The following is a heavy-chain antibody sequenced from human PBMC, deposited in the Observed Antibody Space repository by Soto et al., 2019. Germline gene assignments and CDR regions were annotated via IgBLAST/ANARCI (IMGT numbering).Heavy chain of an antibody. D-gene: IGHD3-10*01. CDR1: GFTFSSYA. V-gene: IGHV3-23*01. CDR3: AKALLWFGESTPFDY. Sequence: EVQLLESGGGLVEPGGSLRLSCAASGFTFSSYAMSWVRQAPGKGLEWVSAISGSGGSTYYADSVKGRFTISRDNSKNTLYLQMNSLRAEDTAVYYCAKALLWFGESTPFDYWGQGTLVTVSS. CDR2: ISGSGGST. J-gene: IGHJ4*02.